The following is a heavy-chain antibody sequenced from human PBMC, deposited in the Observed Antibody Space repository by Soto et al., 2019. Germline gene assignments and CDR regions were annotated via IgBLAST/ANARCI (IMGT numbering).Heavy chain of an antibody. CDR1: GYTLTELS. CDR3: ATRQVVRIAARWETKWYYFDY. J-gene: IGHJ4*02. Sequence: EASVKVSCKVSGYTLTELSMHWVRQAPGKGLEWMGGFDPEDGETIYAQKFQGRVTMTEDTSTDTAYMELSSLRSEDTAVYYCATRQVVRIAARWETKWYYFDYWGQGTLVTVSS. V-gene: IGHV1-24*01. CDR2: FDPEDGET. D-gene: IGHD6-6*01.